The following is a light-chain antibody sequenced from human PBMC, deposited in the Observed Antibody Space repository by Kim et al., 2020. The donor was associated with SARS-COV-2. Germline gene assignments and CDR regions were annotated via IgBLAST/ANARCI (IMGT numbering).Light chain of an antibody. V-gene: IGKV3-20*01. Sequence: LPPGEGATLSCRASQSVTSDYLAWFQQKPGQPPRLLIYGASTRATGIPDKFSGSGSGTDFTLTISRLEPEDFAVYYCQQYGRSPDTFGQGTKLEIK. J-gene: IGKJ2*01. CDR2: GAS. CDR3: QQYGRSPDT. CDR1: QSVTSDY.